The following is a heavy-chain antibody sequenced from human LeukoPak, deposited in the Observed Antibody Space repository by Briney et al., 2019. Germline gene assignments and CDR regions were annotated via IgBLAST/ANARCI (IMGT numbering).Heavy chain of an antibody. CDR2: IYSSGST. CDR3: ARAHHYDWALTY. Sequence: SETLSLTCSVSGGSISDYYWSWIRQPPGKGLEWIGYIYSSGSTNYNPSLKSRVTMSVDTSKNQFSLKLNSVTAADTAVYYCARAHHYDWALTYWGQGTLVTVSS. CDR1: GGSISDYY. V-gene: IGHV4-59*01. D-gene: IGHD3-22*01. J-gene: IGHJ4*02.